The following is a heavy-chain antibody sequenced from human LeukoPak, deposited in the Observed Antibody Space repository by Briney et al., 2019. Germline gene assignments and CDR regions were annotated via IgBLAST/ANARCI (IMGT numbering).Heavy chain of an antibody. D-gene: IGHD2-15*01. CDR3: ARLWGYCSGGSCYSTPY. CDR2: ISDNGGST. J-gene: IGHJ4*02. Sequence: PGGSLRLSCSASGFTFSSYAMHWVRQAPGKGLEYVSAISDNGGSTYYADSVKGRFTISRDNSKNTLYLQMSSLRAEDTAVYYCARLWGYCSGGSCYSTPYWGQGTLVTVSS. V-gene: IGHV3-64D*09. CDR1: GFTFSSYA.